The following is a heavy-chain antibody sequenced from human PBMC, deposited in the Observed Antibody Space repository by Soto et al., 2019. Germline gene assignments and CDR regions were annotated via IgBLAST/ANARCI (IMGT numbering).Heavy chain of an antibody. V-gene: IGHV4-59*08. D-gene: IGHD3-16*01. CDR2: IYYSGST. CDR1: GGSISSYY. J-gene: IGHJ5*02. CDR3: ARHGRWGSVIDP. Sequence: QVQLQESGPGLVKPSETLSLTCTVSGGSISSYYWSWIRQPPGKGLEWIGYIYYSGSTNYNPSLKSRVTISVDTSKNQFSLKLSSVTAADTAVYYCARHGRWGSVIDPWGQGTLVTVSS.